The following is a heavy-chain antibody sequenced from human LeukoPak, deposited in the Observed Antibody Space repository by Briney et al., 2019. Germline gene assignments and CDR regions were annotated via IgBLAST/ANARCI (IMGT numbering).Heavy chain of an antibody. CDR1: GFTFSSYA. CDR2: ITGTGGST. CDR3: ATKFGESKVVY. Sequence: GGSLRLSCAAPGFTFSSYAMSWVRQAPGKGLEWVSSITGTGGSTYYADSVKGRFTISRDNSKNTLYLQMNSLRAEDTAVYYCATKFGESKVVYWGQGTLVTVSS. D-gene: IGHD3-10*01. V-gene: IGHV3-23*01. J-gene: IGHJ4*02.